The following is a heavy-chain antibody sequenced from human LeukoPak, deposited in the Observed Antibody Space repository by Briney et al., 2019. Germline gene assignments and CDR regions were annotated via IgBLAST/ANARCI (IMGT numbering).Heavy chain of an antibody. CDR2: ISNDNGIT. CDR3: ARGGFDYYGTGRAFDV. CDR1: GYSFPTYG. Sequence: ASVTVSCKTSGYSFPTYGISWVRQAPGQGLEWMGWISNDNGITNYAPQFQGRVTLDTETYTSTAYMELRNLRSDDTAVYYCARGGFDYYGTGRAFDVWGQGILVTVSS. D-gene: IGHD3-10*01. J-gene: IGHJ4*02. V-gene: IGHV1-18*01.